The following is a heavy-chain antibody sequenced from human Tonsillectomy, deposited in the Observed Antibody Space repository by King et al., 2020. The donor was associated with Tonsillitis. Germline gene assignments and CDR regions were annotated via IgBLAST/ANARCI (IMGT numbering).Heavy chain of an antibody. D-gene: IGHD3-10*02. CDR2: ISYDGSNK. CDR1: GFTFSDYA. Sequence: VQLVESGGGVVQPGRSLRLSCPASGFTFSDYAMHWVRQAPGKGLEWVAVISYDGSNKYYADSVKGRFTISRDNSKNTLFLQMNSLRAEDTAVYYCAKTFVRGVHNPDYWGQGTLVTVSS. V-gene: IGHV3-30-3*02. J-gene: IGHJ4*02. CDR3: AKTFVRGVHNPDY.